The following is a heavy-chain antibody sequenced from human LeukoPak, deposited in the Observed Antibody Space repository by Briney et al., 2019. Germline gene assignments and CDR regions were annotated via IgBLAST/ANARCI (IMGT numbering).Heavy chain of an antibody. J-gene: IGHJ5*02. CDR2: MNPNRGNT. CDR1: GYTFTSYD. CDR3: ASPLAEKNYYDSSGFLTT. D-gene: IGHD3-22*01. Sequence: ASVKVSCKASGYTFTSYDINWVRQASGQGLEWMGWMNPNRGNTGYAQKFQGRVTMTRNTSISTAYMELSSLRSEDTAVYYCASPLAEKNYYDSSGFLTTWGQGTLVTVSS. V-gene: IGHV1-8*01.